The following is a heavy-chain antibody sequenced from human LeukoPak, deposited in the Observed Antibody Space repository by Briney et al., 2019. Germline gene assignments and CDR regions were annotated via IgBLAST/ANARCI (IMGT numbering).Heavy chain of an antibody. J-gene: IGHJ4*02. D-gene: IGHD3-22*01. CDR3: AREIEYYYDSSGTLDDY. Sequence: GRSLRPSCAASGFTFSSYAMHWVRQAPGKGLEWVAVISYDGSNKYYADSVKGRFTISRDNSKNTLYLQMNSLRAEDTAVYYCAREIEYYYDSSGTLDDYWGQGTLVTVSS. CDR2: ISYDGSNK. V-gene: IGHV3-30-3*01. CDR1: GFTFSSYA.